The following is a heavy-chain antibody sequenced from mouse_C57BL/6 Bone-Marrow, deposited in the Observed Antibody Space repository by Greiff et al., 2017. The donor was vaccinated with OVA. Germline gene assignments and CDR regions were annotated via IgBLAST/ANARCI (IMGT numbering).Heavy chain of an antibody. D-gene: IGHD2-4*01. CDR3: TRAGLPYHWYFDV. V-gene: IGHV6-6*01. Sequence: EVKLVESGGGLVQPGGSMKLSCAASGFTFSDAWMDWVRQSPEKGLEWVAEIRNKANNHATYYAESVKGRFTISRDDSKSSVYLQMNSLRAEDTGIYYCTRAGLPYHWYFDVWGTGTTVTVSS. J-gene: IGHJ1*03. CDR2: IRNKANNHAT. CDR1: GFTFSDAW.